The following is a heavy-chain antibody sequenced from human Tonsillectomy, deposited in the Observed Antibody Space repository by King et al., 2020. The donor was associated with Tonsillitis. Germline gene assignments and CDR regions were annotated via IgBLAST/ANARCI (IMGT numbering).Heavy chain of an antibody. J-gene: IGHJ4*02. D-gene: IGHD7-27*01. CDR2: INTNNGNTGNP. Sequence: VQLVESASELKKPGASVTVSCKASGYSFTNYAMNWVRQAPGQGLEWMGWINTNNGNTGNPTYAQGFTGRFVLSLDTSASTAYLQISSLKTEDTAVYYCVRDDWGSDYWGQGTLVTVSS. CDR1: GYSFTNYA. V-gene: IGHV7-4-1*02. CDR3: VRDDWGSDY.